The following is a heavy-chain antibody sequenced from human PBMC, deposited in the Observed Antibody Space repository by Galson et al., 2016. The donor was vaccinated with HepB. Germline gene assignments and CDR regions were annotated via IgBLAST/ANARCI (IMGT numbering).Heavy chain of an antibody. Sequence: PALVKPTQTLTLTCTFSEFSLTTSGVGVGWIRQPPQKALEWLALIYWDDDKLYSPSLRSRLTITQDTSKKQVVLTMANMDPVDTATYYCAHLPTYYSTSAYGGFDYWGQGTLVTVSS. CDR1: EFSLTTSGVG. D-gene: IGHD3-22*01. CDR2: IYWDDDK. V-gene: IGHV2-5*02. CDR3: AHLPTYYSTSAYGGFDY. J-gene: IGHJ4*02.